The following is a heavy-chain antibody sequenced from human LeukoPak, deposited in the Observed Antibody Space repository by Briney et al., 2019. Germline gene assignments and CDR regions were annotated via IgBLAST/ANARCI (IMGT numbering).Heavy chain of an antibody. CDR1: GGSFSDYY. CDR2: INHSRNT. CDR3: ARPWGSGYMYYFDQ. D-gene: IGHD3-22*01. V-gene: IGHV4-34*01. J-gene: IGHJ4*02. Sequence: SETLSLTCAVCGGSFSDYYWTWIRQPPGKGLEWIGEINHSRNTNYNPSLKSRVTISVDTSKNQFSLKLSSVTAADTAVYYCARPWGSGYMYYFDQWGQGTLLTVSS.